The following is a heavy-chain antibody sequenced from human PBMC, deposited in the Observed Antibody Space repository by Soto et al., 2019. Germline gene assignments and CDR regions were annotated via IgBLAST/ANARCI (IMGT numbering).Heavy chain of an antibody. CDR1: GYTFTSYA. V-gene: IGHV1-3*01. D-gene: IGHD6-19*01. Sequence: GASVKVSCKASGYTFTSYAMHWVRQAPGQRLEWMGWINAGNGNTKYSQKFQGRVTITRDTSASTAYMELSSLRSEDTAVYYCAXLXLYSSGWYYFDYWGQGTLVTVSS. CDR3: AXLXLYSSGWYYFDY. CDR2: INAGNGNT. J-gene: IGHJ4*02.